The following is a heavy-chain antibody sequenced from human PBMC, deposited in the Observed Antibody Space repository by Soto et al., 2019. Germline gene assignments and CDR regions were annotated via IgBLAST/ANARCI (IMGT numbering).Heavy chain of an antibody. J-gene: IGHJ5*02. CDR1: GVSIDNLF. V-gene: IGHV4-4*07. CDR3: ARDRGGITVSSKPLGEWFDP. D-gene: IGHD3-16*01. CDR2: VSQGGAAAYMSEGDST. Sequence: QVQLQESGPGLLRPSETLSLTCTVSGVSIDNLFWCWIRQTPGKGLDWIGRVSQGGAAAYMSEGDSTRYNPPLESRATISLDLPKNHFSLGVTSVTAADTAVYYCARDRGGITVSSKPLGEWFDPWGQGTLVTVSS.